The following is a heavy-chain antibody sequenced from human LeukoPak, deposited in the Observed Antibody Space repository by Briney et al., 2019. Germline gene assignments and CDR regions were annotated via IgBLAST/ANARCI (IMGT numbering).Heavy chain of an antibody. D-gene: IGHD1-1*01. CDR3: ATQTGTGNWFDP. J-gene: IGHJ5*02. Sequence: ASVKVSCKVSGYTLTELSMHWVRQAPGKGLEWMGGFDPEDGETIYAQKFQGRVTMTEDTSTDTAYMELSSLRSEDTAVYYCATQTGTGNWFDPWGQGTLVTVSS. CDR1: GYTLTELS. CDR2: FDPEDGET. V-gene: IGHV1-24*01.